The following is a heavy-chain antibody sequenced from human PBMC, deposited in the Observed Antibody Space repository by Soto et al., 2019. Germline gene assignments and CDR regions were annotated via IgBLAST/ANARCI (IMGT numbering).Heavy chain of an antibody. V-gene: IGHV3-74*01. J-gene: IGHJ4*02. CDR3: VRDSHGDY. Sequence: EVQLVESGGGLVQPGGSLRLSCAGSGFTFSNYWMHWVRQAPGKGLEWVSRIDHDGPTDYADSVRGRFTISRDNAENTLYLQMNGLRPEATAVYYCVRDSHGDYWGQGTLVTVSS. CDR2: IDHDGPT. CDR1: GFTFSNYW.